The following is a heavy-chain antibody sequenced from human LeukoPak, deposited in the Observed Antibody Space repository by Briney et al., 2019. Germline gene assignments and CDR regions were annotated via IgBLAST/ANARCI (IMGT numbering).Heavy chain of an antibody. CDR1: GFSLSTRGVG. CDR2: IYWDDDK. J-gene: IGHJ4*02. V-gene: IGHV2-5*02. CDR3: AHSRGYSSGWYTKPYYFDY. D-gene: IGHD6-19*01. Sequence: SRPTLVNPTQTLTLTCTFSGFSLSTRGVGVGWIRQPPGKALEWLALIYWDDDKRYSPSLKSRLTITRDTSKNQVVLTMTHMDPVGTATYYCAHSRGYSSGWYTKPYYFDYWGQGTLVSVSS.